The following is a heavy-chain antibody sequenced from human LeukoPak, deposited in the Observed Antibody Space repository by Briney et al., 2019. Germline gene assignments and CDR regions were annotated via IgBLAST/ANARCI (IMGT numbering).Heavy chain of an antibody. J-gene: IGHJ3*02. CDR2: IYHSGST. CDR3: ARAFRGIFGVFEAFDI. CDR1: GGSISSYY. V-gene: IGHV4-59*08. D-gene: IGHD3-3*01. Sequence: SETLSLTCIVSGGSISSYYWSWIRQPPGKGLEWIGYIYHSGSTNYKPSLKSRVTISVDTSKNQFSLKLSSVTAADTAVYYCARAFRGIFGVFEAFDIWGQGTMVTVSS.